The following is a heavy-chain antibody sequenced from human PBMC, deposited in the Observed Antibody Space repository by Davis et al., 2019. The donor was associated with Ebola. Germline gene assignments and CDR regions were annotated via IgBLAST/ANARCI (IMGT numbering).Heavy chain of an antibody. Sequence: LSLTCAASGFVFRNYVMSWVRQAPGKGLEWVSTLGTSADTYYADSVKGRFTISRDNSKNTLHLQMNSLRVEDTAMYYCVKDTSNIWFDVWGQGTLVTVSA. D-gene: IGHD2/OR15-2a*01. CDR3: VKDTSNIWFDV. J-gene: IGHJ3*01. V-gene: IGHV3-23*01. CDR1: GFVFRNYV. CDR2: LGTSADT.